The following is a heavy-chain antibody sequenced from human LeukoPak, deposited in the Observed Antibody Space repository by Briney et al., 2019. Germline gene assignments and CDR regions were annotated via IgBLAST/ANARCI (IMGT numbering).Heavy chain of an antibody. Sequence: ASVKVSCKVSGYTLTELSMHWVRQAPGEGLEWMGGFDPEDGKTIYAQKFQGRVTMTEDTSTDTAYMELRSLRSEDTAVYYCARDRAVAGTAAYYFDYWGQGTLVTVSS. CDR2: FDPEDGKT. V-gene: IGHV1-24*01. J-gene: IGHJ4*02. CDR1: GYTLTELS. CDR3: ARDRAVAGTAAYYFDY. D-gene: IGHD6-19*01.